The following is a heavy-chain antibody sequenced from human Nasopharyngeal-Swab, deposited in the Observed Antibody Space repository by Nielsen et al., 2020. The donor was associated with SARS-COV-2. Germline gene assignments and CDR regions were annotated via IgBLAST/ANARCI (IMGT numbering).Heavy chain of an antibody. CDR1: GFSFSHNG. CDR3: ASQSLDY. Sequence: GGSLRLSCAASGFSFSHNGMHWVRQPPGKGREWSAVISFDGSEDNYADSVKGRFTISRDNSKKALFLQMDGLKPEDTAVYYCASQSLDYWGLGTLVTVSS. V-gene: IGHV3-30*03. J-gene: IGHJ4*02. CDR2: ISFDGSED.